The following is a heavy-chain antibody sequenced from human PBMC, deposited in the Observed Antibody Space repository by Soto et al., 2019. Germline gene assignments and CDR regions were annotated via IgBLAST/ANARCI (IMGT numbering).Heavy chain of an antibody. CDR1: GGSFSGYY. V-gene: IGHV4-34*01. CDR2: INHSGST. Sequence: PSETLSLTCAVYGGSFSGYYWSWIRQPPGKGLEWIGEINHSGSTNYNPPLKSRVTISVDTSKNQFSLKLSSVTAADAAVYYCARGATFYCSSTSCYGAGANYYYYGMDVWGQGTTVTVSS. J-gene: IGHJ6*02. D-gene: IGHD2-2*01. CDR3: ARGATFYCSSTSCYGAGANYYYYGMDV.